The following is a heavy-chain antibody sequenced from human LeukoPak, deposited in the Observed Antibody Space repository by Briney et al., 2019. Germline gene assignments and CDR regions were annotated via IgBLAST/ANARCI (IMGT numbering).Heavy chain of an antibody. J-gene: IGHJ4*02. CDR2: IYPGDSDT. Sequence: GESLKISCKGSGYSFTSYWIGWVRQLPGKGLEWMGIIYPGDSDTRYSPSFQGQVTISADKSISTAYLQWSSLKTSDTAMYYCARHDATLGSYSPDYWGQGTLVTVSS. V-gene: IGHV5-51*01. CDR3: ARHDATLGSYSPDY. CDR1: GYSFTSYW. D-gene: IGHD1-26*01.